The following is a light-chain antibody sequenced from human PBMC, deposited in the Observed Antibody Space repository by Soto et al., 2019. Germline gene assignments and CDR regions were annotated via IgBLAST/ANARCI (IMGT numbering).Light chain of an antibody. Sequence: QSALTQPPSASGSPGQSVTISCTGTSSDVGYYNYVSWYQQHPGKAPKLLIYEVTKRPSGVPDRFSGSKSDNTASLTVSGLQAEDEADYYCISYAGSDNLVVGGGTQLTVL. CDR3: ISYAGSDNLV. J-gene: IGLJ2*01. V-gene: IGLV2-8*01. CDR1: SSDVGYYNY. CDR2: EVT.